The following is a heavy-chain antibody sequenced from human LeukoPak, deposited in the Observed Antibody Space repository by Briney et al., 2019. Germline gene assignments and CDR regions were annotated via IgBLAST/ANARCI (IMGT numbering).Heavy chain of an antibody. Sequence: GASVKVSCKASGGTFSSYAISWVRQAPGQGLEWMGGIIPIFGTANYAQKFRGRVTITADESTSTAYMELSSLRSEDTAVYYCALFHYGSGTPDTDWGQGTLVTVSS. J-gene: IGHJ4*02. CDR2: IIPIFGTA. D-gene: IGHD3-10*01. CDR3: ALFHYGSGTPDTD. V-gene: IGHV1-69*13. CDR1: GGTFSSYA.